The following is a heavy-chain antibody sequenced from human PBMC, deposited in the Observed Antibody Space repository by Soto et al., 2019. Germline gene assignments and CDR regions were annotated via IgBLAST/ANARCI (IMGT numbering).Heavy chain of an antibody. CDR1: GFTFSSYA. V-gene: IGHV3-23*01. Sequence: GESLKISCAASGFTFSSYAMSWVRQAPGKGLEWVSAISGSGGSTYYADSVKGRFTISRDNSKNTLYLQMNSLRAEETAVYYCALRLGQLVKFFQHWGQGTLVTVSS. CDR2: ISGSGGST. CDR3: ALRLGQLVKFFQH. J-gene: IGHJ1*01. D-gene: IGHD6-6*01.